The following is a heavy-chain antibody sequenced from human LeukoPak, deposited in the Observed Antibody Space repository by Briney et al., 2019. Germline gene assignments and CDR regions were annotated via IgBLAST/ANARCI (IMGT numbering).Heavy chain of an antibody. CDR3: TTDRGRV. CDR2: IKTKTEGGTI. J-gene: IGHJ4*02. CDR1: GFTFSNAW. V-gene: IGHV3-15*01. D-gene: IGHD3-10*01. Sequence: PGGSLRLSCAASGFTFSNAWMSWVRQAPGKGLEWVGRIKTKTEGGTIDYAAPVRGRFTISRDDSKNTLFLQMNSLKTEDTAVYYSTTDRGRVWGQGTLVTVSS.